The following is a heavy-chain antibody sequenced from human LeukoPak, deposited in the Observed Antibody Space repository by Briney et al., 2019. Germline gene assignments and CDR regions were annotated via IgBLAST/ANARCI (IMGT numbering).Heavy chain of an antibody. J-gene: IGHJ4*02. Sequence: GGSLRLSCAASGFTSSSYSMSWVRQAPGKGLEWVSAISGGGGSTYYADSVKGRFTISRDNSKNTLYLQVDSLRVEDTAVYYCAKGAAAPGYFDYWGQGTLVTVSS. CDR3: AKGAAAPGYFDY. V-gene: IGHV3-23*01. CDR1: GFTSSSYS. D-gene: IGHD6-13*01. CDR2: ISGGGGST.